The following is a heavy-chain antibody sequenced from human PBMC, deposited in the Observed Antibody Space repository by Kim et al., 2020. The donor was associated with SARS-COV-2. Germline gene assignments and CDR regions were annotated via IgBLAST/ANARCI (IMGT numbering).Heavy chain of an antibody. J-gene: IGHJ4*02. CDR1: GGSFSGYY. D-gene: IGHD3-10*01. CDR3: ASYTMVRGVIADY. V-gene: IGHV4-34*01. Sequence: SETLSLTCAVYGGSFSGYYWSWIRQPPGKGLEWIGEINHSGSNNYNPSLKSRVTISVDTSKNQFSLKLSSVTAADTAVYYCASYTMVRGVIADYWGQGTLVTVSS. CDR2: INHSGSN.